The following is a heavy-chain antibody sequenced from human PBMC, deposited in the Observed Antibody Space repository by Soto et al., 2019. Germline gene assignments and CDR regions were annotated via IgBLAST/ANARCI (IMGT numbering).Heavy chain of an antibody. Sequence: SETLCLTCSVSGGSVYRCKYDWAWLRQPPGKGREWIVTTYYNGNTYYNPSLRSRVTISVDTSKNQSSLKLSSVTAADTAVYYCARRYGSAFDFWGQGTMVTVSS. CDR2: TYYNGNT. V-gene: IGHV4-39*07. J-gene: IGHJ3*01. D-gene: IGHD3-10*01. CDR3: ARRYGSAFDF. CDR1: GGSVYRCKYD.